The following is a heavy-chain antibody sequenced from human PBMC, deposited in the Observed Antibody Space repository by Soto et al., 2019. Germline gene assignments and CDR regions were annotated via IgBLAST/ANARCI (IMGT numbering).Heavy chain of an antibody. CDR2: INPNSGGT. J-gene: IGHJ6*02. D-gene: IGHD2-15*01. V-gene: IGHV1-2*02. CDR1: GYTFTGYY. CDR3: ARELWKGYCSGGSCYTSEYYYYGMDV. Sequence: GASVKVSCKASGYTFTGYYMHWVRQAPGQGLEWMGWINPNSGGTNYAQKFQGRVTMTRDTSISTAYMELSRLRSDDTAVYYCARELWKGYCSGGSCYTSEYYYYGMDVWGQGTTVTVSS.